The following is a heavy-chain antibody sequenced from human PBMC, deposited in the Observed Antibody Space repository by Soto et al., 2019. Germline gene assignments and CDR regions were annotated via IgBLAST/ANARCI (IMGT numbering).Heavy chain of an antibody. J-gene: IGHJ6*02. V-gene: IGHV4-30-4*01. CDR3: ARARYDFWSGSPLYYGMDV. Sequence: LSLTCTVSGGSISSGDYYWSWIRQPPGKGLEWIGYIYYSGSTYYNPSLKSRVTISVDTSKNQFSLKLSSVTAADTAVYYCARARYDFWSGSPLYYGMDVWGQGTTVTVSS. CDR1: GGSISSGDYY. D-gene: IGHD3-3*01. CDR2: IYYSGST.